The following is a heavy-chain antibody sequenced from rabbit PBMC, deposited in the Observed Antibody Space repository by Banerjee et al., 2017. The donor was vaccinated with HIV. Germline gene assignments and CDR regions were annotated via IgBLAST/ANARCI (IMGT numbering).Heavy chain of an antibody. CDR3: ARGPGMAVIPYFTL. CDR2: IDPIFGST. V-gene: IGHV1S43*01. D-gene: IGHD3-1*01. CDR1: GFDLSSYYY. Sequence: QQQLVESGGGLVKPEGSLTLTCKASGFDLSSYYYMCWVRQAPGKGLEWIGYIDPIFGSTYYASWVNGRFTISSDNAQNTVDLQMNSLTAADTATYFCARGPGMAVIPYFTLWGQGTLVTVS. J-gene: IGHJ4*01.